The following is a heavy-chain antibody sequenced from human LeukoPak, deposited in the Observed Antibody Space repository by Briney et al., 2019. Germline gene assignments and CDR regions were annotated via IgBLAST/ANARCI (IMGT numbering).Heavy chain of an antibody. CDR1: GGSFSGYY. V-gene: IGHV4-34*01. D-gene: IGHD2/OR15-2a*01. J-gene: IGHJ6*03. Sequence: SETLSLTCAVYGGSFSGYYWSWIRQPPGKGLEWIGEINHSGSTNYNPPLKSRVTISVDTSKNQFSLKLSSVTAADTAVYYCARLLARNYYYMDVWGKGTTVTISS. CDR2: INHSGST. CDR3: ARLLARNYYYMDV.